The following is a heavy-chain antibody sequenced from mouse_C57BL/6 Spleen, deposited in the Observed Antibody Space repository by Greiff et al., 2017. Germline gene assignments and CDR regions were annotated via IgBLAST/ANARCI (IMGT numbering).Heavy chain of an antibody. CDR1: GYSITSGYY. Sequence: EVQLQESGPGLVKPSQSLSLTCSVTGYSITSGYYWNWIRQFPGNKLEWMGYISYDGSNNYNPSLKNRISITRDPSKNQVFLKLNSLTTEDTATYYCARGNDYDENYFDYWGQGTTLTVSS. D-gene: IGHD2-4*01. CDR3: ARGNDYDENYFDY. V-gene: IGHV3-6*01. J-gene: IGHJ2*01. CDR2: ISYDGSN.